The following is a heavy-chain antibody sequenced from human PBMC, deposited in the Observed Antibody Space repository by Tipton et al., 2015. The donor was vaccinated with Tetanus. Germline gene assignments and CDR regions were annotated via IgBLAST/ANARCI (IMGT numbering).Heavy chain of an antibody. J-gene: IGHJ2*01. V-gene: IGHV4-34*01. CDR3: ARGRGYSYGRGYWYFDL. CDR1: GGSFSGYY. D-gene: IGHD5-18*01. Sequence: TLSLTCAVYGGSFSGYYWSWIRQPPGKGLEWIGEINHSGSTNYNPSLKSRVTISVDTSKNQFSLKLSSVTAADTAVYYCARGRGYSYGRGYWYFDLWGRGTLVTVSS. CDR2: INHSGST.